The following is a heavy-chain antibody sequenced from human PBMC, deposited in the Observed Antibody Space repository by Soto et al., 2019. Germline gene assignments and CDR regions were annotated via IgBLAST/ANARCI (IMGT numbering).Heavy chain of an antibody. CDR3: ARGPLGYYDSSGSMPY. J-gene: IGHJ4*02. CDR1: GYTFASYA. Sequence: SVKVSCKASGYTFASYAISWVRQAPGQGLEWMGGIIPIFGTANYAQKFQGRVTITADESTSTAYMELSSLRSEDTAVYYCARGPLGYYDSSGSMPYWGQGTLVTVSS. CDR2: IIPIFGTA. D-gene: IGHD3-22*01. V-gene: IGHV1-69*13.